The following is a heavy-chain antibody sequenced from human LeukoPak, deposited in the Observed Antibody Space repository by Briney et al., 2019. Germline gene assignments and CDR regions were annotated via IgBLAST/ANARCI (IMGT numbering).Heavy chain of an antibody. CDR1: ELAFKNVW. D-gene: IGHD2-15*01. V-gene: IGHV3-66*01. J-gene: IGHJ4*02. CDR2: IYSGGST. Sequence: GGSLRLSCGASELAFKNVWMSWVRQAPWKGLEWVSVIYSGGSTYYADSVKGRFTISRDNAKNSLSLQMHSLRAEDTAVYYCVRDNPRCCGVVPVNIDDFWGQGTLVTVSS. CDR3: VRDNPRCCGVVPVNIDDF.